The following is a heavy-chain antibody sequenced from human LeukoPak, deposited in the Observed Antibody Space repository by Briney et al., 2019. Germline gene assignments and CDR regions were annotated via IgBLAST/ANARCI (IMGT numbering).Heavy chain of an antibody. Sequence: GRSLRHSCAASGFTFSSYAMHWVRQAPGKGLEWVAVISYDGSNKYYADSVKGRFTISRDNSKNTLYLQMNSLRAEDTAVYYCARGVVRAVHFDYWGQGTLVTVSS. D-gene: IGHD2/OR15-2a*01. J-gene: IGHJ4*02. CDR2: ISYDGSNK. V-gene: IGHV3-30-3*01. CDR3: ARGVVRAVHFDY. CDR1: GFTFSSYA.